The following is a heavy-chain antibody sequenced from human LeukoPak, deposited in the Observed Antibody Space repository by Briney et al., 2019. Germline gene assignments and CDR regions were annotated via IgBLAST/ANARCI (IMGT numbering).Heavy chain of an antibody. J-gene: IGHJ4*02. D-gene: IGHD3-10*01. CDR3: ARAWFGETHLDY. V-gene: IGHV4-59*08. Sequence: SETLSLTCTVSGGSISSYYWSWIRQPPGKGLEWIGYIYYSGSTNYNPSLKSRVTISVDTSKNQFSLKLSSVTAADTAVCYCARAWFGETHLDYWGQGTLVTVSS. CDR1: GGSISSYY. CDR2: IYYSGST.